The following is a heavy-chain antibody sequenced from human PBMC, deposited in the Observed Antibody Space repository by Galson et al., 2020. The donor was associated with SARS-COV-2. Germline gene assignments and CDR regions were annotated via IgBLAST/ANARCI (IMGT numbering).Heavy chain of an antibody. V-gene: IGHV3-23*01. CDR1: GFSISTYA. CDR3: AKVGGAVAGHFDY. D-gene: IGHD6-19*01. Sequence: GESLKISCAASGFSISTYAMSWVRQAPGKGLEWVSGICGNEGSTYYGDSAKGRFSISRDNSKNTLYLQMNSLRAEDTAIYYCAKVGGAVAGHFDYWGQGTLVTVSS. CDR2: ICGNEGST. J-gene: IGHJ4*02.